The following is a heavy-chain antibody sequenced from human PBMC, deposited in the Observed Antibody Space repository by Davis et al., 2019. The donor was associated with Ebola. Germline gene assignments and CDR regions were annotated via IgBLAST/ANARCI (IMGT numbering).Heavy chain of an antibody. CDR2: ISAYNGNT. CDR3: ATENIGAFDI. V-gene: IGHV1-18*01. J-gene: IGHJ3*02. Sequence: AASVKVSCKASGYTFTSYDINWVRQAPGQGLEWMGWISAYNGNTNYAQKLQGRVTMTTGTSTSTAYMELRSLRSDDTAVYYCATENIGAFDIWGQGTMVTVSS. CDR1: GYTFTSYD.